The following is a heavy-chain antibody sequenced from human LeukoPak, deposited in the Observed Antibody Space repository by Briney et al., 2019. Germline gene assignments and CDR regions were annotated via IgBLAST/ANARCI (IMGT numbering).Heavy chain of an antibody. J-gene: IGHJ3*02. V-gene: IGHV3-48*03. CDR2: ISSSGSTI. Sequence: GGSLRLSCAASGFTFSSYEMNWVRQAPGKGLEWVSYISSSGSTIYYADSVKGRFTISRDNAKNSLYLQMNSLRAEDTAVYYCAKDRGGAHVMLDAFDIWGQGTMVTVSS. CDR1: GFTFSSYE. D-gene: IGHD2-21*01. CDR3: AKDRGGAHVMLDAFDI.